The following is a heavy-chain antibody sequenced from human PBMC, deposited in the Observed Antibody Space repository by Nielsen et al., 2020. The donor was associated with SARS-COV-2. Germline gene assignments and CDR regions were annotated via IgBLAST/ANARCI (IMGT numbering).Heavy chain of an antibody. V-gene: IGHV3-23*03. CDR1: GFTFSSYA. Sequence: GESLKISCAASGFTFSSYAMSWVRQAPGKGLEWVSVIYSGGSSTYYVGSVKGRFTISRENAMNSFYLQMNSLRAGDTAVYYCARLPHGYTYGRYYYYGLDVWGQGTTVTVSS. J-gene: IGHJ6*02. D-gene: IGHD5-18*01. CDR2: IYSGGSST. CDR3: ARLPHGYTYGRYYYYGLDV.